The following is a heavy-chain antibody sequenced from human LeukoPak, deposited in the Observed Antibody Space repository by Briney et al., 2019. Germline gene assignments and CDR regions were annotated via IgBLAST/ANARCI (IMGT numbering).Heavy chain of an antibody. Sequence: PSETLSLTCTASGDSVTTTNFYWGWIRQAPGKGLEWIGSLYYGVNTYYKPSLKSRVTISVDTSLNQFSPILTSVTAADTGVYYCARLRVQQLASSYYMDVWGKGTTVTVSS. CDR3: ARLRVQQLASSYYMDV. CDR1: GDSVTTTNFY. V-gene: IGHV4-39*01. D-gene: IGHD6-13*01. CDR2: LYYGVNT. J-gene: IGHJ6*03.